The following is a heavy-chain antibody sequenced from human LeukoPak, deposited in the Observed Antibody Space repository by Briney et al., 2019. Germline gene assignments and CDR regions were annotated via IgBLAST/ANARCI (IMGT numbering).Heavy chain of an antibody. CDR2: IKQDGSEK. V-gene: IGHV3-7*01. Sequence: GGSLRLSCAASGFTFSSYWMSWVRQALGKGLEWVANIKQDGSEKYYVDSVKGRFTISRDNAKNSLYLQMNSLRAEDTAVYYCAREERGWLTLFDYWGQGTLVTVSS. CDR3: AREERGWLTLFDY. J-gene: IGHJ4*02. CDR1: GFTFSSYW. D-gene: IGHD6-19*01.